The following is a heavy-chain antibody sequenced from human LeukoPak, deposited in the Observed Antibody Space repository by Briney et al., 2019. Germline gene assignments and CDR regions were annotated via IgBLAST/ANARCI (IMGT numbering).Heavy chain of an antibody. CDR1: GSISSYY. CDR3: AGVRSTVGWRSFDY. J-gene: IGHJ4*02. Sequence: SENLSLTCTVSGSISSYYWSWSRQSPGKGLEWIWHSYVTGSPNYNPSLKSRATISVDTPKSQFSLELNAVTAADTAVYYCAGVRSTVGWRSFDYWGQGILVTVSS. V-gene: IGHV4-59*08. D-gene: IGHD4-23*01. CDR2: SYVTGSP.